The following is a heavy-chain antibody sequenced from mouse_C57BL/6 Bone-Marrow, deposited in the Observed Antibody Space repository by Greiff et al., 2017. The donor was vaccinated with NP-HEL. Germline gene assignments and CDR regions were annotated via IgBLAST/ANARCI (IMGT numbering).Heavy chain of an antibody. Sequence: VQRVESGPGLVAPSQSLSITCTVSGFSLTSYGVDWVRQPPGQGLEWLGVIWGGGSTNYNSALMSRLSISKDNSKSQVFLKMNSLQTDDTAMDYGAKHADWAYYAMDYWGQGTSVTVSA. CDR2: IWGGGST. V-gene: IGHV2-9*01. D-gene: IGHD4-1*01. CDR1: GFSLTSYG. CDR3: AKHADWAYYAMDY. J-gene: IGHJ4*01.